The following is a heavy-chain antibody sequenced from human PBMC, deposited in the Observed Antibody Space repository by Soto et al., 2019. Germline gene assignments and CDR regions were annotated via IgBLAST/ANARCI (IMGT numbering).Heavy chain of an antibody. CDR2: IYYSGST. J-gene: IGHJ3*02. V-gene: IGHV4-59*01. D-gene: IGHD1-26*01. CDR1: GGSISSYY. CDR3: ATFSWVGATTGAFDI. Sequence: SETRSLTCTVSGGSISSYYWSWIRQPPGKGLEWIGYIYYSGSTNYNPSLKSRVTISVDTSKNQFSLKLSSVTAADTAVYYCATFSWVGATTGAFDIWGQGTMVTVSS.